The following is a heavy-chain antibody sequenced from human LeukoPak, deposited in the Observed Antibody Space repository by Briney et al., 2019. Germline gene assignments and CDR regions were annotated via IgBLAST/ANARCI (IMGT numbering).Heavy chain of an antibody. J-gene: IGHJ4*02. CDR1: GGSFSGYY. V-gene: IGHV4-34*01. D-gene: IGHD6-19*01. CDR2: INHSGST. CDR3: ARGSLAVAGTTAIDY. Sequence: PSETLSLTCAVYGGSFSGYYWSWIRQPPGKGLEWIGEINHSGSTNYNPSLKSRVTISVDTSKNQFSLKLSSVTAADTAVYYCARGSLAVAGTTAIDYWAREPWSPSPQ.